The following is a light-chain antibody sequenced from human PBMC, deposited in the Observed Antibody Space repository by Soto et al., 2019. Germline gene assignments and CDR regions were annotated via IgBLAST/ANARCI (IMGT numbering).Light chain of an antibody. CDR3: SLYTSSSTVA. V-gene: IGLV2-18*01. Sequence: QSALTQPPSVSGSPGQSVTIPCTATSSDVGSYNRVSWYQQPPGTPPNLMIYEVSNRPSGVPDRFSGSKSGNTASLTISGLQAEDEADYYCSLYTSSSTVAFGGGTKLTVL. CDR1: SSDVGSYNR. J-gene: IGLJ2*01. CDR2: EVS.